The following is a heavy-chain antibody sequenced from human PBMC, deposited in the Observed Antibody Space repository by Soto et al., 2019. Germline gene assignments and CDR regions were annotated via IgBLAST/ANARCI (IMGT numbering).Heavy chain of an antibody. J-gene: IGHJ4*02. CDR2: ININSGGT. CDR1: GYTFTCYY. Sequence: PPPSVKVSCKASGYTFTCYYVHWGLQAPGQGLEWMGWININSGGTIYPQKFQGRVTMTRDTSISTAYMELNSLKFDDTAVYYCASTGNYGSGTSFRVDYWGQGTLVTVSS. V-gene: IGHV1-2*02. CDR3: ASTGNYGSGTSFRVDY. D-gene: IGHD3-10*01.